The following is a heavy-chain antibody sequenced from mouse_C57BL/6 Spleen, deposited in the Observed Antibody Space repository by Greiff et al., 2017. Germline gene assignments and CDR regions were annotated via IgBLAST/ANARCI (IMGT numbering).Heavy chain of an antibody. CDR3: AREGSTGFAY. J-gene: IGHJ3*01. V-gene: IGHV1-64*01. CDR1: GYTFTSYW. Sequence: QVQLQLPGAELVKPGASVKLSCKASGYTFTSYWMHWVKQRPGQGLEWIGMIHPNSGSTNYNEKFKSKATLTVDKSSSTAYMQLSSLTSEDSAVYYCAREGSTGFAYWGQGTLVTVSA. D-gene: IGHD2-1*01. CDR2: IHPNSGST.